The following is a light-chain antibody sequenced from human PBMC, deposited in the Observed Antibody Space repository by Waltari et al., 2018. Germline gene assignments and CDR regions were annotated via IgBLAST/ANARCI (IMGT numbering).Light chain of an antibody. CDR3: HQHHTTPWT. CDR2: WAS. V-gene: IGKV4-1*01. CDR1: QSVLFSSNNRNY. J-gene: IGKJ1*01. Sequence: DIVMTQSPDSLAVSLGERATINCKSSQSVLFSSNNRNYLAWYQQKPGQSPKLVLYWASTRESGVPDRFIGSGSGTDFTLTISSLQAEDVAVYYCHQHHTTPWTFGQGTEVEI.